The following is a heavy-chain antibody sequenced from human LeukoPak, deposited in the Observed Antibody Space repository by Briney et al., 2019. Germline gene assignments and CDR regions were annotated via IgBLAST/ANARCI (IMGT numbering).Heavy chain of an antibody. Sequence: ASVKVSFKASGYTFTDYYVHWVRQAPGLGLEWMGIINPLRGITIYAQKFQGRVTMTSDTSTNTVYMELSSLISEDTAVYYCTRTIGYRPVAGLKEKWFDPWGQGTLVTVPS. CDR3: TRTIGYRPVAGLKEKWFDP. D-gene: IGHD6-19*01. V-gene: IGHV1-46*01. CDR1: GYTFTDYY. J-gene: IGHJ5*02. CDR2: INPLRGIT.